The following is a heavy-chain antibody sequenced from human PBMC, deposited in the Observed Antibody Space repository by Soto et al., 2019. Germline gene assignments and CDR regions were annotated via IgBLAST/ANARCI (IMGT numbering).Heavy chain of an antibody. V-gene: IGHV3-30-3*01. CDR2: ISFDGSKR. CDR1: GFTFSSYG. Sequence: QVQLEESGGGVVQPGRSLRLSCAASGFTFSSYGIHWVRQTPDKGLEWVAVISFDGSKRYYADFVKGRFTICRDNSKNVVYLLMNSLSAEDTALYYCAGAYERERRVDYWGQGALVTVSS. CDR3: AGAYERERRVDY. D-gene: IGHD1-1*01. J-gene: IGHJ4*02.